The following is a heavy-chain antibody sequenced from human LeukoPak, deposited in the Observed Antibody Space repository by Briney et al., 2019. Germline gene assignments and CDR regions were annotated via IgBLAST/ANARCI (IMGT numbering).Heavy chain of an antibody. D-gene: IGHD2-2*01. V-gene: IGHV4-38-2*01. J-gene: IGHJ4*02. CDR2: IYHSGST. CDR3: ARGGYCSSTSCYEFDY. CDR1: GYSISSGYY. Sequence: PSETLSLTCAVSGYSISSGYYWGWIRQPPGKGLEWIGSIYHSGSTYYNPSLKSRVTISVDTSKNQFSLKLSSVTAADTAVYYCARGGYCSSTSCYEFDYWGQGTLVTVSS.